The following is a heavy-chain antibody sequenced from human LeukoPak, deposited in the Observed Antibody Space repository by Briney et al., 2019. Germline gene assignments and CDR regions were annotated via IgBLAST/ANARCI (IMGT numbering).Heavy chain of an antibody. V-gene: IGHV3-21*01. D-gene: IGHD3-3*01. Sequence: AGGSLRLSCAASGFTFSSYSMNWVRQAPGKGLEWVSSISSSSSYIYYADSVKGRFTISRDNAKNSLYLQMNSLRAEDTAVYYCARDTSDYDFWSGYYYYFDYWGQGTLVTVSS. J-gene: IGHJ4*02. CDR3: ARDTSDYDFWSGYYYYFDY. CDR1: GFTFSSYS. CDR2: ISSSSSYI.